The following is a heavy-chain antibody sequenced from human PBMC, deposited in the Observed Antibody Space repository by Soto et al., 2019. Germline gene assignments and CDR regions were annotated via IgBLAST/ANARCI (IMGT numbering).Heavy chain of an antibody. J-gene: IGHJ4*02. V-gene: IGHV3-7*01. CDR1: GFTFSSYW. CDR2: IKQDGSEK. CDR3: ARDVPYYDILTGYYDTFRHDY. Sequence: EVQLVESGGGLVQPGGSLRLSCAASGFTFSSYWMSWVRQAPGKGLEWVANIKQDGSEKYYLDSVKGRFTISRDNAKNSLYLQMKSLRAEDTAVYYCARDVPYYDILTGYYDTFRHDYWGQGTLVAVSS. D-gene: IGHD3-9*01.